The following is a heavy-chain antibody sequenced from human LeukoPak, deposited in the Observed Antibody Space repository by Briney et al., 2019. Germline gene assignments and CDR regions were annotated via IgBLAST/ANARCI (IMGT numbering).Heavy chain of an antibody. J-gene: IGHJ6*03. V-gene: IGHV1-69*13. D-gene: IGHD3-10*01. CDR2: IIPIFGTA. CDR3: ARGLLDYYYYMDV. Sequence: GASVKVSCKASGGTFSRYAISWVRQAPGQGLEWMGGIIPIFGTANYAQKFQGRVTITADESTSTAYMELSSLRSEDTAVYYCARGLLDYYYYMDVWGKGTTVTISS. CDR1: GGTFSRYA.